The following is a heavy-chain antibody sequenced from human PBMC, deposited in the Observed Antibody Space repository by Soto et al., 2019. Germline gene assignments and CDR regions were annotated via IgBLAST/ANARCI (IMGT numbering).Heavy chain of an antibody. D-gene: IGHD1-26*01. J-gene: IGHJ6*03. CDR1: GYTFTSYD. CDR3: ARAYFSDYFYYMDV. Sequence: QVQLVQSGAEVKKPGASVKVSCKASGYTFTSYDMHWVRQAPGQRLEWMGWINAGNGNTKYSQKFQGRVTITRDTSASTAYMELSSRRSEDTAVYYWARAYFSDYFYYMDVWGKGTTVTVSS. CDR2: INAGNGNT. V-gene: IGHV1-3*01.